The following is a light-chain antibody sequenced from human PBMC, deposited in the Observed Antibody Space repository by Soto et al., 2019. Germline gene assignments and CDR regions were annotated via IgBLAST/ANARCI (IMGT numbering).Light chain of an antibody. CDR2: AAS. Sequence: IGLTQSPDTLSLSPGERATLSGRASQSASSNYLAWYQQRLGQAPTLLIYAASRRATGIPDRFSGSGSGTDFTLTISRLEPEDFAVYYCKQYKEWPPFTFGQGTRLEIK. CDR1: QSASSNY. CDR3: KQYKEWPPFT. V-gene: IGKV3D-20*02. J-gene: IGKJ5*01.